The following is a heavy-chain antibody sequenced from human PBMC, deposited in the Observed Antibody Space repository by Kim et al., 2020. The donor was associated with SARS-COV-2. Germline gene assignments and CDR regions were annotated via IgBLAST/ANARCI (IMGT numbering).Heavy chain of an antibody. Sequence: ASVKVSCKASGYTFTTYAINWVRHAPGQGLEWMGWIHTNTGNPTYAQGFTGRFIFSLDTSFNTAYLQINSLKAEDTAVYFCARGGSSSWFVIDSLGQGTQGTVAS. D-gene: IGHD6-13*01. CDR2: IHTNTGNP. V-gene: IGHV7-4-1*02. CDR1: GYTFTTYA. CDR3: ARGGSSSWFVIDS. J-gene: IGHJ4*02.